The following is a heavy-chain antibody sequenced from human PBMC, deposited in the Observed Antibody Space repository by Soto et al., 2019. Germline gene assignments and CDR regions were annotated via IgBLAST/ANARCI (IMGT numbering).Heavy chain of an antibody. CDR2: INHSGST. CDR1: GGSFSGYY. J-gene: IGHJ4*02. V-gene: IGHV4-34*01. D-gene: IGHD3-9*01. CDR3: ARGQRYFDWLLWAFDY. Sequence: SETLSLTCAVYGGSFSGYYWGWIRQPPGKGLEWIGEINHSGSTNYNPSLKSRVTISVDTSKNQFSLKLSSVTAADTAVYYCARGQRYFDWLLWAFDYWGQGTLVTVSS.